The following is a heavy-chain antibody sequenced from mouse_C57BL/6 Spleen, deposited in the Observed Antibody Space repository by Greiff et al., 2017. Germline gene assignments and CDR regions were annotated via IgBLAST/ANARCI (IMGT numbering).Heavy chain of an antibody. J-gene: IGHJ1*03. CDR1: GYAFSSSW. D-gene: IGHD1-1*01. CDR3: ARCTVVDWYFDV. V-gene: IGHV1-82*01. Sequence: QVQLQQPGPELVKPGASVKISCKASGYAFSSSWMNWVKQRPGKGLEWIGRIYPGDGDTNYNGKFKGKATLTADKSSSTAYMQLSSLTSEDSAVYFCARCTVVDWYFDVWGTGTTVTVSS. CDR2: IYPGDGDT.